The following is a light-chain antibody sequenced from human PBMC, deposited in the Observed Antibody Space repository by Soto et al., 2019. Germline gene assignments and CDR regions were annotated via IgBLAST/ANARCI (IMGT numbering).Light chain of an antibody. J-gene: IGKJ1*01. V-gene: IGKV3-20*01. CDR1: QSVSSNY. CDR2: GAS. CDR3: QQCGSSVWT. Sequence: VLTQSPATLTLTPRERVTHSSRASQSVSSNYLAWYQQKPGQAPRVLIYGASSRATGIPDRFSCSGSGTDFSLTISRLEPEDVAVYYCQQCGSSVWTFGQGTKVDIK.